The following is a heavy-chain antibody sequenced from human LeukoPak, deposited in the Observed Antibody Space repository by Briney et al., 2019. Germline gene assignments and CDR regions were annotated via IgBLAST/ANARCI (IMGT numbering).Heavy chain of an antibody. V-gene: IGHV4-39*07. CDR1: GGTISSSSYY. CDR3: ARGVLLRYFDHAYNWFDP. CDR2: IYTTGSN. D-gene: IGHD3-9*01. Sequence: SETLSLTCTVSGGTISSSSYYWGWIRQPPGKGLEWIGRIYTTGSNNSNPSLKSRVTISVDTSKNQFSLKLSSVTAADTAVYYCARGVLLRYFDHAYNWFDPWGQGTLVTVSS. J-gene: IGHJ5*02.